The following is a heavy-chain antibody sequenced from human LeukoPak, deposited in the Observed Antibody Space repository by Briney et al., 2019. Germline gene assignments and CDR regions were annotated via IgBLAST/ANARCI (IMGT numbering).Heavy chain of an antibody. CDR1: GGSINDYH. CDR3: AGVFSGRRPFEL. J-gene: IGHJ4*02. Sequence: SETLSLTCTVSGGSINDYHWSSLRQPPGKGLEWIGFIYYRGTTNNNPSLKSRVTTSIDTSKKQFSLNLSSVTAADTAIYYCAGVFSGRRPFELWGQGILVTVSS. D-gene: IGHD3-10*01. CDR2: IYYRGTT. V-gene: IGHV4-59*03.